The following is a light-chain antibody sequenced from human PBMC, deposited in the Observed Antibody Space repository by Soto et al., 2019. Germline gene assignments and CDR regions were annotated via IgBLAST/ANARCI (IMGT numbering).Light chain of an antibody. J-gene: IGKJ1*01. Sequence: DIVLTQSPGTLSLSPGERATLSCRASQSVSTSYLSWYQQKPGQAPRLLIFGASSRATGIPDRFIGSGSGTDFTLTISRLEPEDFAVYYCQQYGSSPTTFGXGTKVDIK. CDR1: QSVSTSY. V-gene: IGKV3-20*01. CDR2: GAS. CDR3: QQYGSSPTT.